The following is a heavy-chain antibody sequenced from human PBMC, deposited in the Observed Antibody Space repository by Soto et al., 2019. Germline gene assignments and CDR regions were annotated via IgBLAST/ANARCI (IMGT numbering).Heavy chain of an antibody. J-gene: IGHJ5*02. CDR3: ARDRGARPYIVLVVYAIPVYYWFDP. CDR2: MNPGSGGT. V-gene: IGHV1-2*02. CDR1: GYTFTNND. Sequence: GASVKVSCKASGYTFTNNDVSWVRQATGQGLEWMGWMNPGSGGTNYAQKFQGRVTMTRDTSISTAYMELSRLRSDDTAVYYCARDRGARPYIVLVVYAIPVYYWFDPWGQGTLVTVSS. D-gene: IGHD2-8*01.